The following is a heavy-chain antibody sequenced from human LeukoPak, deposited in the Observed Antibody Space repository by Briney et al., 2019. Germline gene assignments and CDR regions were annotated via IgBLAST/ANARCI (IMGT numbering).Heavy chain of an antibody. CDR1: GGTFSSYA. CDR3: AREVAARPLVGYYYYYGMDV. V-gene: IGHV1-69*13. D-gene: IGHD6-6*01. Sequence: GASVKVSCKASGGTFSSYAISWVRQAPGQGLEWMGGIIPIFGTANYAQKFQGRVTITADESTSTAYMELSSLRSEDTAVYYCAREVAARPLVGYYYYYGMDVWGQGTTVTVSS. J-gene: IGHJ6*02. CDR2: IIPIFGTA.